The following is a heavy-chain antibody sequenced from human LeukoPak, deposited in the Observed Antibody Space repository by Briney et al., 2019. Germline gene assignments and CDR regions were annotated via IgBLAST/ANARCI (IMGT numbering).Heavy chain of an antibody. Sequence: GGSLRLSCAASGLTFSSYWMHWVRQAPGKGLVWVSRINSDGSSTSYADSVKGRFTISRDNAKNTLYLQMYSLRVEDTAVYYCASGPGDFGDPFDYWGQGTLVTVSS. D-gene: IGHD4-17*01. CDR2: INSDGSST. J-gene: IGHJ4*02. V-gene: IGHV3-74*01. CDR1: GLTFSSYW. CDR3: ASGPGDFGDPFDY.